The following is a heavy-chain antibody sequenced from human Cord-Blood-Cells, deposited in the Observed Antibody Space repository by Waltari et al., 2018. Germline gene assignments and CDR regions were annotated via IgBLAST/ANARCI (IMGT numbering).Heavy chain of an antibody. CDR1: GFTVSSNY. V-gene: IGHV3-53*02. J-gene: IGHJ6*02. CDR3: ARVGPAAAGLYGMDV. D-gene: IGHD6-13*01. Sequence: EVQLVETGGGLIQPGGSLRLSCAASGFTVSSNYMSWVRQAPGRGGELVSGIYSGGSTYYADSGKGRFTISRDNSKNTLYLQMNSLRAEDTAVYYCARVGPAAAGLYGMDVWGQGTTVTVSS. CDR2: IYSGGST.